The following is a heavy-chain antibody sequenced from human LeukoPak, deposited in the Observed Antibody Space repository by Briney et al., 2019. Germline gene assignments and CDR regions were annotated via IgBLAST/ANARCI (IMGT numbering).Heavy chain of an antibody. D-gene: IGHD3-22*01. J-gene: IGHJ3*02. CDR3: ARLSSRSGYYLPLNI. Sequence: GESLKISCKGSGYSFISYWIGWVRQMPGKGLEWMGIIYPGDSDTGYSPSFQGQVTISADKSISTAYLQWSGLKASDTAMYYCARLSSRSGYYLPLNIWGQGTMVTVSS. V-gene: IGHV5-51*01. CDR1: GYSFISYW. CDR2: IYPGDSDT.